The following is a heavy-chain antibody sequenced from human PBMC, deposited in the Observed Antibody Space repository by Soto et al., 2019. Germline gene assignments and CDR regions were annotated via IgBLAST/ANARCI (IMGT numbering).Heavy chain of an antibody. Sequence: PSETLSLTCTVSGGSISSGGYYWSWIRQHPGKGLEWIGYIYYSGSTYYNPSLKSRVPISVDTSKNQFSLKLSSVTAADTAVYYCARGMRGWFDPWGQGTLVTVSS. J-gene: IGHJ5*02. CDR3: ARGMRGWFDP. D-gene: IGHD2-8*01. CDR1: GGSISSGGYY. V-gene: IGHV4-31*03. CDR2: IYYSGST.